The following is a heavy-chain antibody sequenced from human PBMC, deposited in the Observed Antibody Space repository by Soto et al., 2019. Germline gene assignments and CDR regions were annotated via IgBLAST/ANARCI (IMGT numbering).Heavy chain of an antibody. D-gene: IGHD3-3*01. CDR1: GFTFSSYE. CDR3: AREGGYDFWSGYWGY. CDR2: ISSSGSTI. J-gene: IGHJ4*02. Sequence: ESGGGLVQPGGSLRLSCAASGFTFSSYEMNWVRQAPGKGLEWVSYISSSGSTIYYADSVKGRFTISRDNAKNSLYLQMNSLRAEDTAVYYCAREGGYDFWSGYWGYWGQGTLVTVSS. V-gene: IGHV3-48*03.